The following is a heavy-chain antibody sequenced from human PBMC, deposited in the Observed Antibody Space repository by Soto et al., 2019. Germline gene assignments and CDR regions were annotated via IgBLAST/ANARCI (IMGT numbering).Heavy chain of an antibody. CDR1: GGTFRTYT. CDR2: IIPLLGIT. V-gene: IGHV1-69*08. D-gene: IGHD2-15*01. J-gene: IGHJ3*02. CDR3: ARDHSPVVVPAAPEVGAFDI. Sequence: QVQLVQSGGEVKKPGSSVKVSCSVSGGTFRTYTFSWVRQAPGQGLEWMGSIIPLLGITNYAQKFQGRVTIIADNSTNTAYMELSSLSSEDTAIFSCARDHSPVVVPAAPEVGAFDIWGQGTMVIVSS.